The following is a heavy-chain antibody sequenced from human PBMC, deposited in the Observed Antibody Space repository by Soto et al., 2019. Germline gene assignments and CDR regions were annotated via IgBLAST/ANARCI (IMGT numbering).Heavy chain of an antibody. CDR1: GYSFTSYW. V-gene: IGHV5-51*01. D-gene: IGHD7-27*01. CDR2: IYPGDSDT. CDR3: ARAGDEPYYYYYMDV. J-gene: IGHJ6*03. Sequence: GESLKISCKGSGYSFTSYWIGWVRQMPGKGLEWMGIIYPGDSDTRYSPSFQGQVTISADKSISTAYLQWSSLKASDTAMYYCARAGDEPYYYYYMDVWGKGTTVTVSS.